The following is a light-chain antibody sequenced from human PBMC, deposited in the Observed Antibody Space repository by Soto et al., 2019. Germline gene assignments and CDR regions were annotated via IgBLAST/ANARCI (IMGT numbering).Light chain of an antibody. CDR3: KQRINWPLT. CDR2: DAS. Sequence: EIVLTQSPATLSLSAGERATLSCRASQSVSSYLAWYQQKPGQAPRLLIYDASNRATGIPARFSGSGSGTDFTLTISSLEPEDFAVYFCKQRINWPLTFGGGTKV. V-gene: IGKV3-11*01. CDR1: QSVSSY. J-gene: IGKJ4*01.